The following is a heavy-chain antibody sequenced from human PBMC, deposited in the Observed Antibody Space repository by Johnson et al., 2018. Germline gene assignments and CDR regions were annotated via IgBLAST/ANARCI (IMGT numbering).Heavy chain of an antibody. J-gene: IGHJ4*01. CDR3: ARGLRPTFRFDS. D-gene: IGHD1-1*01. V-gene: IGHV4-59*11. CDR2: ISYSGST. Sequence: VQLQESGPGLVKPSETLSLTCTVSGGSISSHYWSWIRQPPGKGLEWIGYISYSGSTNYNLSLKSRVTISIDTSKNQFSLKVNSVTAADTAGDYCARGLRPTFRFDSWGHGSLVTVSS. CDR1: GGSISSHY.